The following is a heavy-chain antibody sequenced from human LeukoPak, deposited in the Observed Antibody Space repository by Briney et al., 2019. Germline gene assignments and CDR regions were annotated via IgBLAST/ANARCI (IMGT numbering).Heavy chain of an antibody. CDR1: GGSISSSSYY. D-gene: IGHD3-22*01. CDR3: ARDGHYYDSSGYTTFDY. J-gene: IGHJ4*02. V-gene: IGHV4-39*07. CDR2: IYYSGST. Sequence: SETLSLTCTVSGGSISSSSYYWGWIRQPPGKGLEWIGSIYYSGSTYYNPSLKSRVTISVDTSKNQFSLKLSSVTAADTAVYYCARDGHYYDSSGYTTFDYWGQGTLVTASS.